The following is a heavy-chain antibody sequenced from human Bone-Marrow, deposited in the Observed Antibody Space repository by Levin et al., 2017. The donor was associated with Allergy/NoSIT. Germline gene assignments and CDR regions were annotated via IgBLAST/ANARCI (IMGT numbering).Heavy chain of an antibody. J-gene: IGHJ4*02. CDR2: ISYSGTT. D-gene: IGHD1-26*01. V-gene: IGHV4-61*01. CDR3: ARDVVGPTGGIRS. CDR1: GDSIETPNYF. Sequence: SETLSLTCTVSGDSIETPNYFWTWIRQPPGKGLEWVGYISYSGTTEYKSSLNGRVTMSIDTSKHRFSLNLSSMTAADAAVYYCARDVVGPTGGIRSWGQGTPVAVSS.